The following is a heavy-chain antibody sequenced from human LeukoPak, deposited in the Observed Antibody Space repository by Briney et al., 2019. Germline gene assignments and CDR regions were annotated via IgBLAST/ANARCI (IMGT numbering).Heavy chain of an antibody. CDR3: AREGLEWLLSYYYYYGMDV. CDR1: GGSISSYY. CDR2: IYTSGST. Sequence: SETLSFTCTVSGGSISSYYWSWIRQPAGKGLEWIGRIYTSGSTNYNPSLKSRVTMSVDTSKNQFSLKLSSVTAADTAVYYCAREGLEWLLSYYYYYGMDVWGQGTTVTVSS. J-gene: IGHJ6*02. D-gene: IGHD3-3*01. V-gene: IGHV4-4*07.